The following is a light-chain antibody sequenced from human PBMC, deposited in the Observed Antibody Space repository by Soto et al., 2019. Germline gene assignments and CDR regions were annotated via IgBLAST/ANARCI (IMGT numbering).Light chain of an antibody. CDR1: SSKIGAGYD. V-gene: IGLV1-40*01. J-gene: IGLJ1*01. Sequence: QSALAQPPSVSGAPGQRVPISCPGSSSKIGAGYDVHWYQQLPGTAPKLLIYGNSNRPSGVPDRFSGSKSGTSASLAITGLQAEDEADYYCQSYDSSLSVLYVFGTGTKVTVL. CDR3: QSYDSSLSVLYV. CDR2: GNS.